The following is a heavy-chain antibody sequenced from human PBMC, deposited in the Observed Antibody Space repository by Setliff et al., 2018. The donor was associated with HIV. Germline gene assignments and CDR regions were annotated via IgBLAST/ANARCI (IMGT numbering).Heavy chain of an antibody. Sequence: SETLSLTCAVSGYSISSGYHWGWIRRPPGKGLEWIGSMYHSGSTYHNPSLKSRVTISVDTSKNQFSLKLSYVTAADTAFYYCARQSPQIRYLDWLNAFDIWGQGTMVTVSS. CDR3: ARQSPQIRYLDWLNAFDI. D-gene: IGHD3-9*01. CDR1: GYSISSGYH. V-gene: IGHV4-38-2*01. CDR2: MYHSGST. J-gene: IGHJ3*02.